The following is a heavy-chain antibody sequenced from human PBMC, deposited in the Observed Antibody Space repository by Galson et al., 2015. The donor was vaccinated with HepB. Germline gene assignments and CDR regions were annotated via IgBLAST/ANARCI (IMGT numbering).Heavy chain of an antibody. D-gene: IGHD3-22*01. CDR2: INWNADSK. CDR3: ARDFVSHYYDSSAYYGH. J-gene: IGHJ4*02. CDR1: GFTLDDYG. V-gene: IGHV3-20*04. Sequence: LRLSCAVSGFTLDDYGMSWVRQVPGKGLEWVSGINWNADSKGYADSVKGRFTISRDRTKNILYLQMNSLRVEDTALYYRARDFVSHYYDSSAYYGHWGQGTLVSISS.